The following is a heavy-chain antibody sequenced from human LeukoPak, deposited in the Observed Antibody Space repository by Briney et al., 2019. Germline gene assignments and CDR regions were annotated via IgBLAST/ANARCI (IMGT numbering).Heavy chain of an antibody. V-gene: IGHV5-51*01. CDR1: GYSFTSSW. D-gene: IGHD6-19*01. J-gene: IGHJ4*02. CDR2: IYPDDSDT. Sequence: GESLKISCKGSGYSFTSSWIGWVRQMPGKGLEYMEIIYPDDSDTRYSPSFQGQVTISADRSTNTAYLQWSGLKASDTAMYYCARRRGKGYSSGWIDYWGQGTLVTVSS. CDR3: ARRRGKGYSSGWIDY.